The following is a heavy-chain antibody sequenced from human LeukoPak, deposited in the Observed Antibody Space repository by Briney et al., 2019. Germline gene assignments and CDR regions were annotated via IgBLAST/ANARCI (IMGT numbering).Heavy chain of an antibody. CDR1: GYTFTSYD. J-gene: IGHJ4*02. CDR3: ARGASLRAVVVGATTSPPMPYDF. Sequence: ASVKVSCKASGYTFTSYDINWVRQATGQGLEWMGWMNPNSGNTGYAQKFQGRVTMTRDTSISTVYMELSSLGSEDTAVYYCARGASLRAVVVGATTSPPMPYDFWGQGTLVTVSS. V-gene: IGHV1-8*01. CDR2: MNPNSGNT. D-gene: IGHD2-15*01.